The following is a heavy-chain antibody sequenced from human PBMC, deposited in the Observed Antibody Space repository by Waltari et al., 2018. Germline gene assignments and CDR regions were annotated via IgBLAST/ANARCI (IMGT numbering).Heavy chain of an antibody. CDR3: AKDSRGYTPSPGDS. CDR2: ISGSGSST. V-gene: IGHV3-23*01. CDR1: GFSFGCSA. J-gene: IGHJ4*02. Sequence: EVQLLQSGGGLVQPGGSLRLSCATSGFSFGCSAMTWVRQAPGKGLEWVSTISGSGSSTFYADSVRGRFTISRDNARNTVFLEMNSLRVDDTAFYYCAKDSRGYTPSPGDSWGQGTQVTVS. D-gene: IGHD5-18*01.